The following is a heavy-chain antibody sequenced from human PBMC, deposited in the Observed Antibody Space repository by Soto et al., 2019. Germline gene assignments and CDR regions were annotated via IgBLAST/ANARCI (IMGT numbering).Heavy chain of an antibody. CDR2: IAYDGRDK. D-gene: IGHD3-22*01. V-gene: IGHV3-30*09. CDR1: GFKYTDFA. Sequence: VQLVESGGGEVQPGRSLRLSCAASGFKYTDFALHWVRQAPGKGLEWVAIIAYDGRDKYYADSVKGRFVISKDNPKNTLYLEMNSLRPEDTAVYFCARGAWDSYSAIDVWGQGTAVTVFS. CDR3: ARGAWDSYSAIDV. J-gene: IGHJ6*02.